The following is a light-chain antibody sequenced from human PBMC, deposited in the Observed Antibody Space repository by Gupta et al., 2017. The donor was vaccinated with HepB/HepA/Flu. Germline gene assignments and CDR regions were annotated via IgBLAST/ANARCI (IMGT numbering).Light chain of an antibody. J-gene: IGKJ4*01. CDR3: QQRSNWPPFT. CDR2: DAS. V-gene: IGKV3-11*01. CDR1: QTVGSY. Sequence: EIVLTQSPATLSLSPGERATLSCRASQTVGSYLAWYQQKPDQAPRLLIYDASNRDTGIPARFSGSGSGTDFTLTISSREPEDFAGYYCQQRSNWPPFTFGRGTKVEIK.